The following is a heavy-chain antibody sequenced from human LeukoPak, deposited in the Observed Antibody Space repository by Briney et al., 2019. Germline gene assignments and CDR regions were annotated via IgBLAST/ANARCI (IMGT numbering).Heavy chain of an antibody. D-gene: IGHD3-22*01. CDR3: ARAPRNYYDSSGYELDY. CDR1: GGSFSGYY. J-gene: IGHJ4*02. Sequence: SETLSLTCAVYGGSFSGYYWSWIRQPPGKGLEWIGEINHSGSTNYNPSLKSRVTISVDTSKNQFSLKLSSVTAADTAVYYCARAPRNYYDSSGYELDYWGQGTLVTVSS. V-gene: IGHV4-34*01. CDR2: INHSGST.